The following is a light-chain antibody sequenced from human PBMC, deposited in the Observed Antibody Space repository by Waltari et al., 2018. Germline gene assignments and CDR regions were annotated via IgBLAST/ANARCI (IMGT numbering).Light chain of an antibody. CDR1: TGAVTSGHY. CDR3: LLSYSGARV. Sequence: QAVVTQEASLTVSPGGTVTPTCGSSTGAVTSGHYPYWFQQKPGQAPRPLIYDTSNKHSWTPARFSGSLLGGKAALTLSGAQPEDEAEYYCLLSYSGARVFGGGTKLTVL. CDR2: DTS. V-gene: IGLV7-46*01. J-gene: IGLJ2*01.